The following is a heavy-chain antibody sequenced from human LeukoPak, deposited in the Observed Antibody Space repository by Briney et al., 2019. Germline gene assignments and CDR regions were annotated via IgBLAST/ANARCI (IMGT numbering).Heavy chain of an antibody. Sequence: SETLSLTCAVYGGSFSGYYWSWIRQPPGKGLEWIGEINHSGSTNYNPSLKSRVTISVDTSKNQFTLKLSSVTAADTAVYYCARGEAFDIWGQGTMVTVSS. CDR2: INHSGST. CDR1: GGSFSGYY. J-gene: IGHJ3*02. CDR3: ARGEAFDI. V-gene: IGHV4-34*01.